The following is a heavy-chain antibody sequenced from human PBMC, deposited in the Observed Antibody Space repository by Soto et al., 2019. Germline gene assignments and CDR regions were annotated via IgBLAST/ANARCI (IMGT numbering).Heavy chain of an antibody. CDR1: GFTFSSYA. J-gene: IGHJ5*02. V-gene: IGHV3-23*01. Sequence: GGSLRLSCAASGFTFSSYAMIWVRQAPGKGLEWVSAISGSGGSTYYADSVKGRFTISRDNSKNTLYLQMNSLRAEDTAVYYCAKPYYYDSSGYSEFDPWGQGTLVTVSS. CDR3: AKPYYYDSSGYSEFDP. D-gene: IGHD3-22*01. CDR2: ISGSGGST.